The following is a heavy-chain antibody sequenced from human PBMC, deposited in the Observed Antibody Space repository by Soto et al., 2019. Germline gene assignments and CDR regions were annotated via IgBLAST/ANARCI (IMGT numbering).Heavy chain of an antibody. CDR3: ARVGVGHYEFDY. V-gene: IGHV3-74*01. Sequence: EVQLVESGGALVQPGGSLRLSCAASGFTFSGYWMHWVRQAPGEGLVWVSRIKTDGSSTSYADSVKGRFTISRDNAKNTMYLQMNSLRAEDTAVYYCARVGVGHYEFDYWGQGTLVTVSS. D-gene: IGHD3-16*01. CDR2: IKTDGSST. J-gene: IGHJ4*02. CDR1: GFTFSGYW.